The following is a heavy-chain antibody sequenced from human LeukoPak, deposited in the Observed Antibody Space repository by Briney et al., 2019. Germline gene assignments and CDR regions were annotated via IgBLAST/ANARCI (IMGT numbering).Heavy chain of an antibody. CDR3: ATAVYSGSNYYYYGMDV. D-gene: IGHD1-26*01. Sequence: GGSLRLSCAASGFTFSSYAMHWVRQAPGKGLEWVTIISSDANTQYYADSVKGRFTISRDNSKITLYLQMNSLRAEDTAVYYCATAVYSGSNYYYYGMDVWGQGTTVTVSS. J-gene: IGHJ6*02. V-gene: IGHV3-30*04. CDR2: ISSDANTQ. CDR1: GFTFSSYA.